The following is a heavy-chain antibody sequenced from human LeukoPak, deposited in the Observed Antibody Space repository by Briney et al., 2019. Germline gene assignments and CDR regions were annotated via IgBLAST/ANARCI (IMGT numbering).Heavy chain of an antibody. J-gene: IGHJ4*02. V-gene: IGHV3-15*01. CDR1: GLTFSNAW. D-gene: IGHD3-22*01. Sequence: KSGGSLRLSCAASGLTFSNAWMNWVRQAPGKGLEWVGRLKSKTDGGVTDYAAPVKGRFTISRDDSKNTLYLQMNSLKTEDTAVYYCTTTYYYDSSPGSFDYWGQGTLVTVSS. CDR3: TTTYYYDSSPGSFDY. CDR2: LKSKTDGGVT.